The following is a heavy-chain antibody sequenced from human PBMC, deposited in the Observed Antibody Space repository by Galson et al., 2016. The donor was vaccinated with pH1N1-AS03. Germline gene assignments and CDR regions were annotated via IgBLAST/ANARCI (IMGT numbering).Heavy chain of an antibody. Sequence: SETLSLTCTVSGDPMSGNYWNWIRQLPGKGLEWMGYIHFSGSTIYNPSLRGRVTMSIDRSKTQFSLKLTSATTAETALYFCVRQGNKYHRNAFDRWGEGTMVTVSS. CDR3: VRQGNKYHRNAFDR. J-gene: IGHJ3*01. D-gene: IGHD2/OR15-2a*01. CDR2: IHFSGST. CDR1: GDPMSGNY. V-gene: IGHV4-59*03.